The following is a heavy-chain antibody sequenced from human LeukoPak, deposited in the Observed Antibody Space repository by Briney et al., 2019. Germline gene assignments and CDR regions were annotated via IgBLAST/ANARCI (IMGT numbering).Heavy chain of an antibody. J-gene: IGHJ5*02. CDR2: ISSSGSTI. D-gene: IGHD4-17*01. CDR3: AKEAFDYGDYVHNWFDP. CDR1: GFTFSSYE. V-gene: IGHV3-48*03. Sequence: GGSLRLSCAASGFTFSSYEMNWVRQAPGKGLEWVSYISSSGSTIYYADSVKGRFTISRDNSKNTLYLQMNSLRAEDTAVYYCAKEAFDYGDYVHNWFDPWGQGTLVTVSS.